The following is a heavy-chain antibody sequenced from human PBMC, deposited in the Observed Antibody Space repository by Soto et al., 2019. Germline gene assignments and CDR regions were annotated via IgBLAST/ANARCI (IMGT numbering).Heavy chain of an antibody. CDR2: INPNSGGT. Sequence: RASVKVSCKASGYTFTGYYMHWVRQAPGQGLEWMGWINPNSGGTNYAQKFQGWVTMTRDTSISTAYMELSRLRSDDTAVYYCARGNPDYGDQYYFDYWGQGTLVTVSS. CDR3: ARGNPDYGDQYYFDY. CDR1: GYTFTGYY. D-gene: IGHD4-17*01. J-gene: IGHJ4*02. V-gene: IGHV1-2*04.